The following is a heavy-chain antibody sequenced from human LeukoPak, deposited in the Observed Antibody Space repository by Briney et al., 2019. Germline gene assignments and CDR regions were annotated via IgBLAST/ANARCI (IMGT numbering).Heavy chain of an antibody. J-gene: IGHJ4*02. Sequence: ASVKVSCKASGYTFTSYYMHWVRQAPGQGLEWMGIINPSGGSTSYAQKFQGRVTMTRDMSTSTVYMELSSLRSEDTAVYYCARDSRELLAGDYWGQGTLVTVSS. CDR2: INPSGGST. CDR3: ARDSRELLAGDY. V-gene: IGHV1-46*01. CDR1: GYTFTSYY. D-gene: IGHD1-26*01.